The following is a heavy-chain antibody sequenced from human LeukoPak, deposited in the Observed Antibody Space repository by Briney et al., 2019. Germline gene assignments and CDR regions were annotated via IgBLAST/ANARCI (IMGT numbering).Heavy chain of an antibody. D-gene: IGHD3-3*01. CDR3: ARDTYHYDFWSGPDYYYYYMDV. Sequence: SETLSLTCTVSGGSISSHYWSWIRQPPGKGLEWIGYIYYSGSTNYNPSLKSRVTISVDTSKNQFSLKLSSVTAADTAVYYCARDTYHYDFWSGPDYYYYYMDVWAKGPRSPSP. CDR2: IYYSGST. J-gene: IGHJ6*03. V-gene: IGHV4-59*11. CDR1: GGSISSHY.